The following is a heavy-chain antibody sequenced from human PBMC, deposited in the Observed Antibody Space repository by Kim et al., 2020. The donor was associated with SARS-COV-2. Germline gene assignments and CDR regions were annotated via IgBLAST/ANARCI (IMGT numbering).Heavy chain of an antibody. D-gene: IGHD4-17*01. CDR1: GFTFSSYG. V-gene: IGHV3-33*01. Sequence: GGSLRLSCAASGFTFSSYGMHWVRQAPGKGLEWVAVIWYDGSKKYYADSVKGRFTISRDNSKNTLYLQMNSLRAEDTAVYYCARDLFYGGNPYYFDYCGQGTLVTASS. J-gene: IGHJ4*02. CDR3: ARDLFYGGNPYYFDY. CDR2: IWYDGSKK.